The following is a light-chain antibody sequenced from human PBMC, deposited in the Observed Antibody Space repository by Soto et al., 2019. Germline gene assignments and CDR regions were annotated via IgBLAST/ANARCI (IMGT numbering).Light chain of an antibody. CDR1: QSVSTY. Sequence: EIVLTQSPATLSLSPGERATLSCRASQSVSTYLAWYQQKPGQAPRLLIYAASNRATGIPARFSGRGSGTDFTLTISSLEPEDFAVYYCQQRSNWPAITFGQGTRLEIK. V-gene: IGKV3-11*01. CDR3: QQRSNWPAIT. J-gene: IGKJ5*01. CDR2: AAS.